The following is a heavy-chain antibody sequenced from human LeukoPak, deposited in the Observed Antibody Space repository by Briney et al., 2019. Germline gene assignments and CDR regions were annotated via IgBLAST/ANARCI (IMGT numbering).Heavy chain of an antibody. J-gene: IGHJ5*02. V-gene: IGHV5-51*01. CDR3: ARLGSRHGYNWGDL. Sequence: GESLKISLNSSGYIYTSYWIGWVREMPGKGLGGMGIIYPGYSDTRYSPSFQGQVTISADKSISPAYLQWSSPKASDNDMYYCARLGSRHGYNWGDLWGQGTLVSVSS. CDR1: GYIYTSYW. D-gene: IGHD5-24*01. CDR2: IYPGYSDT.